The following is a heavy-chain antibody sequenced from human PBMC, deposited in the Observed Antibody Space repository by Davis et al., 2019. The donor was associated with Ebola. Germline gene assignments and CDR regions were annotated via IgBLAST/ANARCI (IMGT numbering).Heavy chain of an antibody. CDR3: ARDNGFYGMDV. J-gene: IGHJ6*02. V-gene: IGHV4-34*01. Sequence: PSETLSLTCAVYGGSFSGYYWDWIRQPPGKGLEWIGSIYHSGSTYYNPSLKSRVTISVDTSKNQFSLKLSSVTAADTAVYYCARDNGFYGMDVWGQGTTVTVSS. CDR2: IYHSGST. CDR1: GGSFSGYY. D-gene: IGHD1-14*01.